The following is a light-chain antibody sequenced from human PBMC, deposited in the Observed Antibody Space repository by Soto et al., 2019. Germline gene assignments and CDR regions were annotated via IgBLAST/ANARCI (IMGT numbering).Light chain of an antibody. Sequence: EIMMTQSPATLSVSQGESATLSCRASQSVSNNLAWYQHKPGQAHRLLIYYASTRATGIPARFTGNGSGTELTLTISRLQSEDFALYYCQQYKEWPPITCGQETRLEIK. CDR2: YAS. CDR3: QQYKEWPPIT. CDR1: QSVSNN. J-gene: IGKJ5*01. V-gene: IGKV3-15*01.